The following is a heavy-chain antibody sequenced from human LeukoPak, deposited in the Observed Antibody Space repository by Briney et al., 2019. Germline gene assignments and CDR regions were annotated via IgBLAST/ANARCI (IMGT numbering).Heavy chain of an antibody. CDR2: IIPILGIA. D-gene: IGHD2-21*02. J-gene: IGHJ4*02. CDR3: ATTYGEGAYCGGDCYSSGY. V-gene: IGHV1-69*04. CDR1: GGTFSSYA. Sequence: SVKVSCKASGGTFSSYAFSWVRQAPGQGLEWMGRIIPILGIANYAQKFQGRVTITADKSTSTAYMELSSLRSEDTAVYYCATTYGEGAYCGGDCYSSGYWGQGTLVTVSS.